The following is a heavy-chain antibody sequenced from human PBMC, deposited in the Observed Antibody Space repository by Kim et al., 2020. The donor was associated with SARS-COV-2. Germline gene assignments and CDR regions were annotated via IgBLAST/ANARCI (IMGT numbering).Heavy chain of an antibody. V-gene: IGHV3-15*01. D-gene: IGHD5-18*01. CDR3: TTVMVDTAMVTPMGY. Sequence: GGSLRLSCAASGFTFSNAWMSWVRQAPGKGLEWVGRIKSKTDGGTTDYAAPVKGRFTISRDDSKNTLYLQMNSLKTEDTAVYYCTTVMVDTAMVTPMGYWGQGTLVTVSS. CDR2: IKSKTDGGTT. CDR1: GFTFSNAW. J-gene: IGHJ4*02.